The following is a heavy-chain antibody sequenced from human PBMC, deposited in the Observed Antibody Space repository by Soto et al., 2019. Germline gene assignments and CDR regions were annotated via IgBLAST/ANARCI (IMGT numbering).Heavy chain of an antibody. CDR3: SIPDNGYYWDDFDI. Sequence: PGESLKISCKGAGYNFTSHWIGWVRQMPGKGLEWIGIIYPGDSETRYSPSFQGQVTISADKSITTAYLQWSSLKASDTAMYYCSIPDNGYYWDDFDIWGQGTKVTVS. V-gene: IGHV5-51*01. D-gene: IGHD3-22*01. CDR1: GYNFTSHW. CDR2: IYPGDSET. J-gene: IGHJ3*02.